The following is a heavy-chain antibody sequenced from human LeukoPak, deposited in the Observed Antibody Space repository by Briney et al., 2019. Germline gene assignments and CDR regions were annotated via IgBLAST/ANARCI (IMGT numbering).Heavy chain of an antibody. CDR2: ISAYNGNT. Sequence: ASVKVSCKASGYTFTSYGISWVRQAPGQGLEWMGWISAYNGNTKYVQNLQGRVTMTTDTSTTTAYMELRSLRSDDTAVYYCARDLPAGSIPWGQGTLVTVSS. CDR1: GYTFTSYG. D-gene: IGHD6-19*01. V-gene: IGHV1-18*01. J-gene: IGHJ5*02. CDR3: ARDLPAGSIP.